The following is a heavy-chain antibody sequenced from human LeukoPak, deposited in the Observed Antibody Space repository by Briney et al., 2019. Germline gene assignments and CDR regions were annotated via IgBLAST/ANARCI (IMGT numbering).Heavy chain of an antibody. CDR2: ISSSGST. CDR3: ARVGRGDHSWGSYYCDH. D-gene: IGHD3-16*01. Sequence: PSETLSLNCTVSGDSFSSYHWSWLRQPPGKGLGWIGYISSSGSTSYNPSLKSRVTMSVDTSKNQFSLKLRSVTAADTAVYYCARVGRGDHSWGSYYCDHWGQGTLVSVSS. V-gene: IGHV4-59*13. CDR1: GDSFSSYH. J-gene: IGHJ4*02.